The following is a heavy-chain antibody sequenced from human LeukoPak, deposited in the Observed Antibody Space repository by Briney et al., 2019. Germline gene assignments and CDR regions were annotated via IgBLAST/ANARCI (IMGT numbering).Heavy chain of an antibody. CDR3: ASDIAGYDSSGYRFDY. D-gene: IGHD3-22*01. Sequence: PGGSLRLSRAASGFTFISYSMNWVRQAPGKGLEWVSSISSSSSYIYYADSVKGRFTISRDNAKNSLYLQMNSLRAEDTAVYYCASDIAGYDSSGYRFDYWGQGTLVTVSS. CDR1: GFTFISYS. CDR2: ISSSSSYI. J-gene: IGHJ4*02. V-gene: IGHV3-21*01.